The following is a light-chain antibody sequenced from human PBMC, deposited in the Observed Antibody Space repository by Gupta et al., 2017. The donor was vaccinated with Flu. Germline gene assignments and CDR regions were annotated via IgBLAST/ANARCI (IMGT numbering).Light chain of an antibody. CDR3: CSYAGSSTL. CDR2: EGS. CDR1: SSDVGSYNL. J-gene: IGLJ1*01. V-gene: IGLV2-23*03. Sequence: QSALTQPASVSDSPGQSITISCTGTSSDVGSYNLVSWYQQHPGKAPKLMIYEGSKRPSGVSNRFSGSKSGNTASLTISGLQAEDEADYYCCSYAGSSTLFGTGTKVTVL.